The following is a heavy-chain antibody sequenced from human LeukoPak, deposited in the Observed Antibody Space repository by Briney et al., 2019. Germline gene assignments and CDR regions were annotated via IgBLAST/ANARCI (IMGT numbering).Heavy chain of an antibody. Sequence: SETLSLTCAVYGESFTGYCWSWIRQPPGKGLEWIGEINHSGSTNYNPSLKSRVTLSVDTSKNQFSLNLSSVTAADTAVYYCARRGQLRYFDWSNTYYYYYMDVWGKGTTVTISS. CDR2: INHSGST. CDR1: GESFTGYC. CDR3: ARRGQLRYFDWSNTYYYYYMDV. D-gene: IGHD3-9*01. J-gene: IGHJ6*03. V-gene: IGHV4-34*01.